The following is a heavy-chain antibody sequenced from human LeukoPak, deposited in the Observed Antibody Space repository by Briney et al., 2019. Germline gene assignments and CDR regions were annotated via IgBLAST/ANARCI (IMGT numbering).Heavy chain of an antibody. CDR3: ARSTTVVTPFDP. CDR2: FIPILGIA. J-gene: IGHJ5*02. CDR1: GGTFSSYA. V-gene: IGHV1-69*04. Sequence: SVKVSCKASGGTFSSYAISWVRQAPGQGLEWMGRFIPILGIANYAQKFQGRVTITADKSTSTAYMELSSLRSEDTAVYYCARSTTVVTPFDPWGQGTLVTVSS. D-gene: IGHD4-23*01.